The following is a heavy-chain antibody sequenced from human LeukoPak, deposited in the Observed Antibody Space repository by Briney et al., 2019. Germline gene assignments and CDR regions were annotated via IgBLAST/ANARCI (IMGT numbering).Heavy chain of an antibody. J-gene: IGHJ5*02. CDR2: IIPIFGTA. V-gene: IGHV1-69*13. D-gene: IGHD3-16*01. CDR1: GGTFSSYA. Sequence: SVKVSCKASGGTFSSYAISWVRQAPGQGLEWMGGIIPIFGTANYAQKFQGRVTITADESTSTAYMELTRLTSDDTAVYYCARASFWESPINWFDPWGQGTLVTVSS. CDR3: ARASFWESPINWFDP.